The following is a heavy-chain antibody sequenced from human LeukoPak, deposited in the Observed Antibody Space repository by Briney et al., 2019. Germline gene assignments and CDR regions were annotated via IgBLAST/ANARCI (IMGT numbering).Heavy chain of an antibody. D-gene: IGHD4-17*01. J-gene: IGHJ4*02. CDR3: ATTASLSY. CDR2: IKADGSEK. V-gene: IGHV3-7*05. Sequence: PGGSLRLSCVASGFSFSSYYMSWLRQAPGRGLEWVANIKADGSEKHYVDSVKGRFTISRDNAKNSVYLQMNSLRAEDTAIYYRATTASLSYWGQGTLVTVSS. CDR1: GFSFSSYY.